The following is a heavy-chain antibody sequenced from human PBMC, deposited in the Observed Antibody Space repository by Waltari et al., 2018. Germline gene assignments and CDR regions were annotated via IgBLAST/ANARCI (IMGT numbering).Heavy chain of an antibody. Sequence: QITLKESGPTLVKPTQTLTLTCTFSGFSLSTSGVGVGWIRQPPGKALEWLALIYWNDDKRYSPSLKSRLTITKDTSKNQVVLTMTNMDPVDTATYYCAHSHKYGSGSYYKGYFDYWGQGTLVTVSS. CDR1: GFSLSTSGVG. CDR3: AHSHKYGSGSYYKGYFDY. CDR2: IYWNDDK. J-gene: IGHJ4*02. D-gene: IGHD3-10*01. V-gene: IGHV2-5*01.